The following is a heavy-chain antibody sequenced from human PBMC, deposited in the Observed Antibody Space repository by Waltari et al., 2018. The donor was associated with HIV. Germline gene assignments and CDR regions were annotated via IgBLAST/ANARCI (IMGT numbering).Heavy chain of an antibody. D-gene: IGHD2-15*01. J-gene: IGHJ5*02. V-gene: IGHV1-24*01. CDR2: FDPEQDKT. CDR3: TTEGLYCSGGTCYSRFDP. Sequence: QVPLVQSGAEVTKPGASVKVSCKVSGYTLRELPMHWVRQAPGKGLEWMGGFDPEQDKTIYAQNFQGRVTMTEDAATDTAYMELSSLRSEDTAVYYCTTEGLYCSGGTCYSRFDPWGQGTLVTVSS. CDR1: GYTLRELP.